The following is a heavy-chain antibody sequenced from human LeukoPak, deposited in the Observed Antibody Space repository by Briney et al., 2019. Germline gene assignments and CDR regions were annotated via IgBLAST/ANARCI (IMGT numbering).Heavy chain of an antibody. CDR2: IYYSGST. CDR3: ARGQVAYDY. V-gene: IGHV4-59*01. CDR1: GGSISSYY. Sequence: SETLSLTCTVSGGSISSYYWSWLRQTPRKGLEWIGYIYYSGSTNYNPSLKSRVTISVDTSKNQFSLKLSSVTAADTAVYYCARGQVAYDYWGQGTLVTVSS. D-gene: IGHD2-21*01. J-gene: IGHJ4*02.